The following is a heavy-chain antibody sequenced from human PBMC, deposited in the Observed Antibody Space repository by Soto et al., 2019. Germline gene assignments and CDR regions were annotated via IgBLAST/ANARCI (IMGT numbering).Heavy chain of an antibody. CDR3: ARMGDVPYYYYGMDV. D-gene: IGHD3-16*01. CDR1: GYTFTRSG. Sequence: QVQLVQSGAEVKKPGASVKVSCKASGYTFTRSGISWVRQAPGQGLEWMGRINGYNGNTNYTQKMQGRITMTTHTPTITAYMELRSLRSDDTAVYYCARMGDVPYYYYGMDVWGQGTTVIVSS. V-gene: IGHV1-18*01. J-gene: IGHJ6*02. CDR2: INGYNGNT.